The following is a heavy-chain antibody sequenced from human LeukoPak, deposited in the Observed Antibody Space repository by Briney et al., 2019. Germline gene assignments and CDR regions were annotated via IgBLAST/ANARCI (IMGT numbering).Heavy chain of an antibody. CDR3: AKDNKGATAGTRGFDP. CDR1: GFTFSSHS. V-gene: IGHV3-30*18. Sequence: GRSLRLSCAASGFTFSSHSMHWVRQAPGKGLEWVAVISYDGSNKYYADSVKGRFTISRDNSKNTLYLQMNSLRAEDTALYYCAKDNKGATAGTRGFDPWGQGTLVTVSS. D-gene: IGHD6-13*01. J-gene: IGHJ5*02. CDR2: ISYDGSNK.